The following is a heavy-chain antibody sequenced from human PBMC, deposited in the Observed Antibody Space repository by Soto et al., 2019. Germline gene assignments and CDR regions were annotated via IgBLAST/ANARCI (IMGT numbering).Heavy chain of an antibody. J-gene: IGHJ4*02. CDR1: GYAFTSYY. D-gene: IGHD5-12*01. CDR2: INPSGGST. V-gene: IGHV1-46*01. CDR3: ARDTLDSRGYVFDY. Sequence: ASAKVSCKASGYAFTSYYMHWARQAPGQGLEWMGIINPSGGSTSYAQKFQGRVTRTRDTSTSTVYMELSSLRSEDTAVYYCARDTLDSRGYVFDYWGRGTLVTVSS.